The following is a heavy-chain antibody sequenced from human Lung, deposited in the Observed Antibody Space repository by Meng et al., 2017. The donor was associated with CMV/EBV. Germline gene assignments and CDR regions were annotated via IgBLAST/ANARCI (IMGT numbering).Heavy chain of an antibody. CDR1: GGTFSSYA. CDR2: IIPIFGTA. D-gene: IGHD5-12*01. Sequence: SXXVSXKASGGTFSSYAISWVRQAPGQGLEWMGGIIPIFGTANYAQKFQGRVTITTDESTSTVYMEMSSLRSEDTAVYYCAREGPRGYSGYDLPGAFDIWGQGXMVTVSS. V-gene: IGHV1-69*05. CDR3: AREGPRGYSGYDLPGAFDI. J-gene: IGHJ3*02.